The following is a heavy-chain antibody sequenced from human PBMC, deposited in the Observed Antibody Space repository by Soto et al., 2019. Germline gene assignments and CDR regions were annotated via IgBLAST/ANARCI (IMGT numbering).Heavy chain of an antibody. CDR3: ARGRYGDY. V-gene: IGHV1-18*01. J-gene: IGHJ4*02. Sequence: QGHLVQAGAEGKKPGAPGKVSLKGSCYTFTSYCITWVRQAPGQGLEWMGWISAHNGNTDYAQKLQGRVTVTRDTSTSTAYMELRSLRSDDTAVYYCARGRYGDYWGQGALVTVSS. CDR1: CYTFTSYC. D-gene: IGHD1-1*01. CDR2: ISAHNGNT.